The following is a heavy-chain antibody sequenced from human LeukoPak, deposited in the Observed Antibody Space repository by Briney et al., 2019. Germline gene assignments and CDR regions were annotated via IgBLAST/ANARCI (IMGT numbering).Heavy chain of an antibody. CDR1: GFTFDDFG. CDR2: ISWNSGTI. V-gene: IGHV3-9*01. CDR3: AKDSTYGDPPPLDC. Sequence: GGSLRLSCAASGFTFDDFGMHWVRQGPGKGLEWVSGISWNSGTIGYADSVKGRFTISRDNSKNTLYLQMNSLRAEDAAVYYCAKDSTYGDPPPLDCWGQGTLVTVSS. D-gene: IGHD4-17*01. J-gene: IGHJ4*02.